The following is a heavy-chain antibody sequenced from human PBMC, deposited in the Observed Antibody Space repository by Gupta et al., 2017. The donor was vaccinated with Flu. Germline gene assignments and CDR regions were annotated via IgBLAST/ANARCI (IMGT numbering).Heavy chain of an antibody. D-gene: IGHD2-2*01. CDR1: YY. CDR3: VREQSTTWRRGNYLDH. J-gene: IGHJ4*02. Sequence: YYMDWVRQAPGKGLEWVASTSSSSSDIDYADSVKGRFTISRDNAHNSVSLQMASRRSDDTALYYCVREQSTTWRRGNYLDHWGQGILVTVSS. CDR2: TSSSSSDI. V-gene: IGHV3-21*01.